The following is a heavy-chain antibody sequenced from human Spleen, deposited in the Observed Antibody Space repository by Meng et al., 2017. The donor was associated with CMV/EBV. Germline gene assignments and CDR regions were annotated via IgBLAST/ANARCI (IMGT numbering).Heavy chain of an antibody. CDR1: GFSFSSYW. Sequence: GESLKISCAASGFSFSSYWMSWVRQAPGKGLEWVANIKQDGSEKYYVDSVKGRFTISRDNAKNSLYLQMNSLRAEDTAVYYCARIIITGTGDFDYWGQGTLVTVSS. CDR2: IKQDGSEK. D-gene: IGHD1/OR15-1a*01. CDR3: ARIIITGTGDFDY. V-gene: IGHV3-7*03. J-gene: IGHJ4*02.